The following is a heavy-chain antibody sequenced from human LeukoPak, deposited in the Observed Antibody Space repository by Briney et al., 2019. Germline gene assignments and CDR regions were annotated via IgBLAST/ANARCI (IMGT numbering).Heavy chain of an antibody. CDR2: INHSGST. J-gene: IGHJ4*02. CDR3: ARGHSSYGGNSGFDY. V-gene: IGHV4-34*01. CDR1: GGSFSGYY. D-gene: IGHD4-23*01. Sequence: SETLSLTCAVYGGSFSGYYWSWIRQPPGKGLEWIGEINHSGSTNYNPSLKSRVTISVDTSKNQFSLKLSSVTAADTAVYYCARGHSSYGGNSGFDYWGQGTLVTVSS.